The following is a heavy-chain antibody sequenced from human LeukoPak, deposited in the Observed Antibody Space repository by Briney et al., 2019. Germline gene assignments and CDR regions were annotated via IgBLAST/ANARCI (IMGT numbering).Heavy chain of an antibody. CDR3: ARARFTAVAGTEENYFDY. CDR1: GYTFTSYY. V-gene: IGHV1-46*01. Sequence: ASVKVSRKASGYTFTSYYMHWVRQAPGQGLEWMGIINPSGGSTSYAQKFQGRVTMTRDTSTSTVYMELSSLRSGDTAVYYCARARFTAVAGTEENYFDYWGQGTLVTVSS. D-gene: IGHD6-19*01. CDR2: INPSGGST. J-gene: IGHJ4*02.